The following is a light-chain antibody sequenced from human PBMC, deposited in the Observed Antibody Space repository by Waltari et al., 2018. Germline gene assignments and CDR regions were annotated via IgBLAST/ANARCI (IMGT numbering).Light chain of an antibody. CDR1: QSVSSY. V-gene: IGKV3-11*01. Sequence: EIVLTQSPATLSLSPGERATLSCRASQSVSSYLAWYQQKPGQAPRLLIYDASNRATAIPARFSGSGSGTAFTLTISSLEPEDFAVYYCQQRSNWPRTFGQGTKVEIK. J-gene: IGKJ1*01. CDR3: QQRSNWPRT. CDR2: DAS.